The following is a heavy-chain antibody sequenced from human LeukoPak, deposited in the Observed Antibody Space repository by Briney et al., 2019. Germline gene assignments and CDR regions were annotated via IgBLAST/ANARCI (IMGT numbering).Heavy chain of an antibody. CDR3: ARVQTYYDFWSGYYSPNDAFDI. J-gene: IGHJ3*02. V-gene: IGHV4-34*01. CDR2: INHSGST. D-gene: IGHD3-3*01. Sequence: SETLSPTCAVYGGSFSGYYWSWIRQPPGKGLEWIGEINHSGSTNYNRSLKSRVTISVDTSKNQFSLKLSSVAAADTAVYYCARVQTYYDFWSGYYSPNDAFDIWGQGTMVTVSS. CDR1: GGSFSGYY.